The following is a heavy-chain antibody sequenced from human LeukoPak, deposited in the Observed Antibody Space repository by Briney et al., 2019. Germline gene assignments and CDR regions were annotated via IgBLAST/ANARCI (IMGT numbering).Heavy chain of an antibody. Sequence: PGGSLRLSCAASGVTVSSNYMIWGRQAPGKGLEWGSVIYSGGSTYYADSVKGRFTISRDNCKNTLYLQMNSLKAEVTAVYYCARAPHSGYDLGGMDVWGQGTTVTVSS. CDR1: GVTVSSNY. V-gene: IGHV3-66*01. CDR3: ARAPHSGYDLGGMDV. D-gene: IGHD5-12*01. CDR2: IYSGGST. J-gene: IGHJ6*02.